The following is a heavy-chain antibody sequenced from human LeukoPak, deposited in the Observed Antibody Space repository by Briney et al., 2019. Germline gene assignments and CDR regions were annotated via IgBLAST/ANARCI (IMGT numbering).Heavy chain of an antibody. CDR3: ARERRSTSLNWFDP. D-gene: IGHD2-2*01. CDR1: GGSIRSYY. Sequence: SETLSLTCTVSGGSIRSYYWSWIRQPPGKGLEWIGYIYYSGSTNYNPSLKSRVTISVDTSKSQFSLKLSSVTAADTAVYYCARERRSTSLNWFDPWGQGTLVTVSS. V-gene: IGHV4-59*01. CDR2: IYYSGST. J-gene: IGHJ5*02.